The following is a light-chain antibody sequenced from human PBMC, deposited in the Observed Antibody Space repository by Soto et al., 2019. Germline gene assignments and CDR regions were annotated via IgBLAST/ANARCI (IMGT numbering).Light chain of an antibody. CDR2: TNN. J-gene: IGLJ1*01. CDR3: ASWDDSLSAPV. V-gene: IGLV1-44*01. CDR1: NSNIGSNT. Sequence: QSALPQPPSASGTPGQRITISCSGSNSNIGSNTVHWYQLVPGTAPKLLMYTNNQRHSGVPDRFSGSKSGTSACLDISGLQFEDEADYYCASWDDSLSAPVFGTGTKVTVL.